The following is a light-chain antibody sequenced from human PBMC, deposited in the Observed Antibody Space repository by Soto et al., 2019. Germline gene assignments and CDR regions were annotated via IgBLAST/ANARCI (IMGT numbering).Light chain of an antibody. Sequence: QSVLTQPPSVSGAPGQRVTISCTGSSSDIGAGYDVHWYQQFPGTAPKLLIYGNSNRPSGVPDRFSGSKSGTSASLAITGLQAEDEADYYCQSYDSRLTGWGMFGGGTKLPS. V-gene: IGLV1-40*01. J-gene: IGLJ3*02. CDR1: SSDIGAGYD. CDR2: GNS. CDR3: QSYDSRLTGWGM.